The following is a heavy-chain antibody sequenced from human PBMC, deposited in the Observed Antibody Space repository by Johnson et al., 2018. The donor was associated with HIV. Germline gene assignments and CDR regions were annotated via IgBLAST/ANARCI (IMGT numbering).Heavy chain of an antibody. CDR3: AKDSFVAGTRGAFDI. J-gene: IGHJ3*02. D-gene: IGHD6-19*01. V-gene: IGHV3-33*03. CDR2: MWYDGSNK. Sequence: QVQLVESGGGVVQPGRSLRLSCAASGFIFSTYGIHWVRQAPGKGLEWVAGMWYDGSNKDYADSVKGRFTVSRDTAKNSLYLQMNSLRAEDTAVYYCAKDSFVAGTRGAFDIWGQGTMVTVSS. CDR1: GFIFSTYG.